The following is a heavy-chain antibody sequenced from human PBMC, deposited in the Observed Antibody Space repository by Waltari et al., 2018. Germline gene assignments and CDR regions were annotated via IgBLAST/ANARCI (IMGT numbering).Heavy chain of an antibody. CDR2: VLGEGRT. Sequence: CVSQPPGKGLERMGQVLGEGRTNYTPSVASRVDISLDTSTDQFSLKVTYATAGDTAIYYCARDRGRGLYLDSWGQGMLVTVSS. J-gene: IGHJ4*02. V-gene: IGHV4-4*02. D-gene: IGHD2-15*01. CDR3: ARDRGRGLYLDS.